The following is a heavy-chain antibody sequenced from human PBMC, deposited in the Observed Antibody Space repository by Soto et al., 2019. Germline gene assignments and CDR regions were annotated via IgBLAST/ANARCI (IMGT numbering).Heavy chain of an antibody. J-gene: IGHJ3*02. D-gene: IGHD2-21*02. CDR2: ISYDGSNK. Sequence: GGSLRLSCAASGFTFSSYAMHWVRQAPGKGLEWVAVISYDGSNKYYADSVKGRFTISRDNSKNTLYLQMNSLRAEDTAVYYCARITTCGGDCYPHGVSFAFDIWGQGTMVTISS. CDR1: GFTFSSYA. CDR3: ARITTCGGDCYPHGVSFAFDI. V-gene: IGHV3-30-3*01.